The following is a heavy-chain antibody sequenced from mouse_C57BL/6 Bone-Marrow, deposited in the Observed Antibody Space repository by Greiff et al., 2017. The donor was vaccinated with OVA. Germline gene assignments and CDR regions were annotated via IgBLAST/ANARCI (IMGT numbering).Heavy chain of an antibody. CDR2: IYPGSGST. CDR1: GYTFTSYW. V-gene: IGHV1-55*01. J-gene: IGHJ3*01. D-gene: IGHD1-1*02. CDR3: ARLDDYYWAWFAY. Sequence: QVHVKQPGAELVKPGASVKMSCKASGYTFTSYWITWVKQRPGQGLEWIGDIYPGSGSTNYNEKFKSKATLTVDTSSSTAYMQLRSLTSEYCAVYYCARLDDYYWAWFAYWDQGTVVTVSA.